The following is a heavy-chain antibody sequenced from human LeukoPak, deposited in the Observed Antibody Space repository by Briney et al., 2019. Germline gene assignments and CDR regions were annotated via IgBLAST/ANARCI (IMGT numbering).Heavy chain of an antibody. Sequence: GGSLRLSCAASGFTFSSYSMNWVRQAPGKGMEWVSSISSSSSYIYYADSVKGRFTISRDNSKNTLYLQMNSLRADDTAVYYCTRGGVDYWGRGTLVTVSS. CDR2: ISSSSSYI. V-gene: IGHV3-21*01. D-gene: IGHD3-16*01. J-gene: IGHJ4*02. CDR1: GFTFSSYS. CDR3: TRGGVDY.